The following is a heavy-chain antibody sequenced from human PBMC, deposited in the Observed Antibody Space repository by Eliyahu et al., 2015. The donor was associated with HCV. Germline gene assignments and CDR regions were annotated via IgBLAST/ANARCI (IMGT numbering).Heavy chain of an antibody. Sequence: ETQLVESGGGLVQPGGSLRLSCAASGLTFSSHAFNWVRQAPGKGLEWVSYIDSTGASIYYADSVKGRFTISRDNAKNSLYLQMNSLRDEDTAMYYCAKKLVPDAFDIWGQGTMVTVSS. V-gene: IGHV3-48*02. CDR2: IDSTGASI. D-gene: IGHD1-26*01. J-gene: IGHJ3*02. CDR3: AKKLVPDAFDI. CDR1: GLTFSSHA.